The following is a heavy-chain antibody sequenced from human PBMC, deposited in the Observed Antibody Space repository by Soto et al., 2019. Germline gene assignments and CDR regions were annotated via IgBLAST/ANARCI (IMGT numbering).Heavy chain of an antibody. Sequence: GGSLRLSCAASGFTFSNYGMHWVRQAPGKGPEWVAVISTDGSRKDYADFVKGRFTISRDNSKNMVFLQMNSLRAEDTAVYYCARDKGTTCLDTWGQGNMVTVSS. V-gene: IGHV3-30*03. CDR1: GFTFSNYG. CDR3: ARDKGTTCLDT. D-gene: IGHD1-26*01. CDR2: ISTDGSRK. J-gene: IGHJ5*02.